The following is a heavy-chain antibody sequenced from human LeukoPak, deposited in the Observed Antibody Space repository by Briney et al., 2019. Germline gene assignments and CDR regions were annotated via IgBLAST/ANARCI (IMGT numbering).Heavy chain of an antibody. J-gene: IGHJ5*02. CDR2: INTGNGNT. V-gene: IGHV1-3*03. D-gene: IGHD3-10*01. Sequence: SVNASCKASAYTFTKYAMHWVRQAPGQRLEWMGWINTGNGNTKYSQEFQGRVTISRDTSASTAYMELRRLRFEDMAVYYCARDSGYPNWFDPWGQGTLVTVSS. CDR3: ARDSGYPNWFDP. CDR1: AYTFTKYA.